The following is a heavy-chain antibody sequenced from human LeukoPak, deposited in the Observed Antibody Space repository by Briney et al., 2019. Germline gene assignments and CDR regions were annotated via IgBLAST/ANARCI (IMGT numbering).Heavy chain of an antibody. CDR2: ISYDGSNK. J-gene: IGHJ4*02. CDR1: GFTFSSYA. V-gene: IGHV3-30-3*01. Sequence: PRGSLRLSCAASGFTFSSYAMHWVRQAPGKGLEWVAVISYDGSNKYYADSVKGRFTISRDTSKNTLYLQMNSLRAEDTAVYYCAKDLADWGQGTLVTVSS. CDR3: AKDLAD.